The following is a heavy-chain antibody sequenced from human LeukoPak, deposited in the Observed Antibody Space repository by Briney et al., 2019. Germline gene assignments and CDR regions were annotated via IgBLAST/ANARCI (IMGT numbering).Heavy chain of an antibody. CDR1: GYTFTSYA. D-gene: IGHD3-22*01. Sequence: ASVKVSCTASGYTFTSYAMYWVRQAPGQRLEWMGWINAGNGNTKYSQKFQGRVTITRDTSASTVYMELTSLRSEDTAVYYCARDFSYDSSGSCDYWGQGTLVTVSS. CDR2: INAGNGNT. J-gene: IGHJ4*02. CDR3: ARDFSYDSSGSCDY. V-gene: IGHV1-3*01.